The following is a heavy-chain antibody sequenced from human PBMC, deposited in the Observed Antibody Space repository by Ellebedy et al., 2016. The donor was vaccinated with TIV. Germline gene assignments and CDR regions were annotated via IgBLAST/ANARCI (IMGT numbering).Heavy chain of an antibody. J-gene: IGHJ6*02. CDR2: MSVSRGTI. V-gene: IGHV3-23*01. CDR1: GFTFSNYA. Sequence: GGSLRLSXVASGFTFSNYAMSWVRQAPGKGLEWVSTMSVSRGTITSADSVRGRFTISRDNSKNTLYLQMNSLRAEDTAVYYCAKLEPSSLGGLDVWGQGATVTVSS. CDR3: AKLEPSSLGGLDV. D-gene: IGHD6-6*01.